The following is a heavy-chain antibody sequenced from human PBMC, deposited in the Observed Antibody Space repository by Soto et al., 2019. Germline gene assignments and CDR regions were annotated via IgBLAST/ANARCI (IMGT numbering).Heavy chain of an antibody. CDR3: ARDRTLVAPGTNYYYDYGMDV. CDR2: ISAYNGNT. CDR1: GYTFTSYG. D-gene: IGHD6-13*01. J-gene: IGHJ6*02. V-gene: IGHV1-18*04. Sequence: QVQLVQSGAEVKEPGASVKVSCKASGYTFTSYGISWVRQAPGQGPEWMGWISAYNGNTNYAQNLQGRVTMTTDTSTGTAYMELRSLRSDDTAVYYCARDRTLVAPGTNYYYDYGMDVWGQGTTVTASS.